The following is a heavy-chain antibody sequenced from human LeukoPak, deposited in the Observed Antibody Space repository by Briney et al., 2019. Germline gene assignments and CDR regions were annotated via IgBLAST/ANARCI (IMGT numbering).Heavy chain of an antibody. D-gene: IGHD2-15*01. CDR3: ARDLFPIGYCNGGTCPPDK. Sequence: GGSLRLSCAASGFTFSSFAMHWVRQAPGKGLEWVAIISYDGSNKYYADSVKGRLTISRDNSKNTLYLQTNSLRTEDTAVYYCARDLFPIGYCNGGTCPPDKWGQGTLVTVSS. CDR1: GFTFSSFA. CDR2: ISYDGSNK. J-gene: IGHJ4*02. V-gene: IGHV3-30-3*01.